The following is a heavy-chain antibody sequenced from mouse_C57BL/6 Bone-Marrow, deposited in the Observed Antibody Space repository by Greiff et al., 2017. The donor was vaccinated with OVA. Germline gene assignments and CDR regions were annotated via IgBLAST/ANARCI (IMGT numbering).Heavy chain of an antibody. CDR1: GYTFTDYN. V-gene: IGHV1-22*01. Sequence: VQLQQSGPELVKPGASVKMSCKASGYTFTDYNMHWVKQSHGKSLEWIGYINPNNGGTSYNQKFKGKATLTVNTSSSTAYMELRSLTSEDSAVYYCARGGYDGGFDWYFDVWGTGTTVTVSS. CDR3: ARGGYDGGFDWYFDV. CDR2: INPNNGGT. J-gene: IGHJ1*03. D-gene: IGHD2-2*01.